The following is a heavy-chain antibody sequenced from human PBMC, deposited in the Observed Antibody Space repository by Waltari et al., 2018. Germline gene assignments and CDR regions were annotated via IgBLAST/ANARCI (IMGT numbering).Heavy chain of an antibody. Sequence: QVQLVESGGGVVQPGRSLRLSCAASGFIFSTYAMHWVRQAPGKGLEWVAVLSYDGSNKYDADPRKGRFTISRDNSNNTLYLQMNTLTPEDTAVYFCARENRQWLAPEPYYFDYWGLGTLVTVTS. CDR2: LSYDGSNK. CDR1: GFIFSTYA. V-gene: IGHV3-30*04. D-gene: IGHD6-19*01. J-gene: IGHJ4*02. CDR3: ARENRQWLAPEPYYFDY.